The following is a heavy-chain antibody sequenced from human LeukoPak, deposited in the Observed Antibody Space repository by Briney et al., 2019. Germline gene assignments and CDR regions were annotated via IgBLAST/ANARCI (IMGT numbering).Heavy chain of an antibody. V-gene: IGHV1-2*02. D-gene: IGHD3-22*01. CDR3: ARGAVYYDSSGYPHDY. CDR2: INPNSGGT. Sequence: ASVKVSCKASGYTFTGYYMHWVRQAPGQGLEWMGWINPNSGGTNYAQKFQGRVTMTRDTSISTAYMELSRLRSDDTAVYCCARGAVYYDSSGYPHDYWGQGTLVTVSS. J-gene: IGHJ4*02. CDR1: GYTFTGYY.